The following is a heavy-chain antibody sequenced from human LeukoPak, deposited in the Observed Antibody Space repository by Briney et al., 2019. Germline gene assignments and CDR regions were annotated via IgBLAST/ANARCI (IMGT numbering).Heavy chain of an antibody. V-gene: IGHV3-74*01. D-gene: IGHD3-10*01. CDR3: AKEWSWFGDGGYFDS. CDR1: GFTFSSSW. Sequence: VQPGGSLRLSCAASGFTFSSSWMHWVRQVPGKGLVWVSRTNNDGSTVYADSVKGRFTISRDNSKNTVYLYMNNLRAEDTALYYCAKEWSWFGDGGYFDSWGQGTLVTVSS. J-gene: IGHJ4*02. CDR2: TNNDGST.